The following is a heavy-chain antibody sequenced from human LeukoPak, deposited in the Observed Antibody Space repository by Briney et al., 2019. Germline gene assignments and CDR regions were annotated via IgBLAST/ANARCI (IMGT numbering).Heavy chain of an antibody. V-gene: IGHV3-21*01. Sequence: GGSLRLSCAASGCTFSSYTMNWVRQAPGKGLEWVSAISRSSDYIYYADSVKGRCTISRDNAQNSLYLQINSLRVEDTAVYYCARDLLFGDYGDYYFGYWGQGTLVTVSS. CDR2: ISRSSDYI. CDR1: GCTFSSYT. D-gene: IGHD4-17*01. J-gene: IGHJ4*02. CDR3: ARDLLFGDYGDYYFGY.